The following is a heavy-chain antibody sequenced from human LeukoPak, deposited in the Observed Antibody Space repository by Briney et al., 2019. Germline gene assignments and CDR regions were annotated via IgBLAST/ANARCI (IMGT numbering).Heavy chain of an antibody. CDR2: ISYDGSNK. Sequence: PGRALRLSCAASVFTFSSYGMHAVRQAPGKGLEGVAVISYDGSNKYYADSVKGRFTISRDNSKNTLYLQMNSLRAEDTAVYYCAKDTDYYDSSGYYYFDYWGQGTLVTVSS. V-gene: IGHV3-30*18. D-gene: IGHD3-22*01. J-gene: IGHJ4*02. CDR3: AKDTDYYDSSGYYYFDY. CDR1: VFTFSSYG.